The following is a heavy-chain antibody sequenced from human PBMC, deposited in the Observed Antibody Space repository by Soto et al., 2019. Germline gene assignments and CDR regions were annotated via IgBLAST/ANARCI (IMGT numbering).Heavy chain of an antibody. CDR2: VYYTGST. CDR3: ARSVAVPGAHIDY. D-gene: IGHD6-19*01. V-gene: IGHV4-59*01. Sequence: PSETLSLTCSVSGGSISGSYWSGSRQSPGKGLEWLGYVYYTGSTNYSPSLRSRVSISVDTSKNEFSLRLSSVTAADTAVYFCARSVAVPGAHIDYWGQGTQVTVSS. J-gene: IGHJ4*02. CDR1: GGSISGSY.